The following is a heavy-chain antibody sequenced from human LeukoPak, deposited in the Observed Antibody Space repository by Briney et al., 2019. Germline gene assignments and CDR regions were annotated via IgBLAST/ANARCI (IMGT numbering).Heavy chain of an antibody. V-gene: IGHV1-24*01. CDR2: FDPEDGET. Sequence: ASVKVSCKVSGYTLTELSMHWVRQAPGKGLEWMGGFDPEDGETIYAQKFQGRVTMTEDTSTDTAYMELSSLRSDDTAVYYCAREDENYYDSSVPYWGQGTLVTVSS. CDR1: GYTLTELS. D-gene: IGHD3-22*01. CDR3: AREDENYYDSSVPY. J-gene: IGHJ4*02.